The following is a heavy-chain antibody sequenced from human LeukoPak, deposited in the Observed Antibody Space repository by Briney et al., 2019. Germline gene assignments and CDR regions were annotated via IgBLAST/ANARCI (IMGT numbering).Heavy chain of an antibody. Sequence: ASVKVSCKASGGTFSSYAISWVRQAPGQGLEWMGRIIPILGIANYAQKFQGRVTITADKSTSTAYMELSSLRSEDTAVYYCARGIHDSSGYGSPRHPDFDYWGQGTLVTVSS. CDR1: GGTFSSYA. CDR2: IIPILGIA. D-gene: IGHD3-22*01. CDR3: ARGIHDSSGYGSPRHPDFDY. J-gene: IGHJ4*02. V-gene: IGHV1-69*04.